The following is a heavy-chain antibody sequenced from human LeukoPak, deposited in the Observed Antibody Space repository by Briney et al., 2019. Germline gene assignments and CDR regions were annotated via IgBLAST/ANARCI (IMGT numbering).Heavy chain of an antibody. Sequence: GASVKVSCKASGGTFSSYGISWVRQAPGQGLEWMGWISAYNGNTNYAQKLQGRVTMTTDTSTSTAYMELRSLRSDDTAVYYCARDTRDGYNYYYYYYGMDVWGQGTTVTVSS. V-gene: IGHV1-18*01. CDR2: ISAYNGNT. J-gene: IGHJ6*02. D-gene: IGHD5-24*01. CDR3: ARDTRDGYNYYYYYYGMDV. CDR1: GGTFSSYG.